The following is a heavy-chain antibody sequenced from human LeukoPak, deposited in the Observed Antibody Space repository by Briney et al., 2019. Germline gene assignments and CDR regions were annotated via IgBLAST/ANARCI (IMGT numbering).Heavy chain of an antibody. D-gene: IGHD3-3*02. J-gene: IGHJ4*02. CDR2: LRGDGDT. Sequence: PGGSLRLSCAASGFTFSSYAMSWVRQAPARGLEWVSSLRGDGDTFCADSVKGRFTLSRDESRSTVYLQMNNLRVEDTAVYFCAKASWVSSADAVLWGQGTLVTVSS. CDR3: AKASWVSSADAVL. CDR1: GFTFSSYA. V-gene: IGHV3-23*01.